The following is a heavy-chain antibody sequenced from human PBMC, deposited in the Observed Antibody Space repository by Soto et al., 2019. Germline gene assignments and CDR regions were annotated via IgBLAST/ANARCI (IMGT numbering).Heavy chain of an antibody. Sequence: SETLSLTCAVYGGSFSGYYWSWIRQPPGKGLEWIGEINHSGSTNYNPSLKSRVTISVDTSKNQFSLKLSSVTAADTAVYYCAGAAAGIMSFDPWGQGNLVT. CDR2: INHSGST. D-gene: IGHD6-13*01. CDR3: AGAAAGIMSFDP. CDR1: GGSFSGYY. J-gene: IGHJ5*02. V-gene: IGHV4-34*01.